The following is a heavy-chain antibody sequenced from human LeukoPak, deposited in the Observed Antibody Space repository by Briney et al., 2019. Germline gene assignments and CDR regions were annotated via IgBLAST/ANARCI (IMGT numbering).Heavy chain of an antibody. Sequence: KPSETLSLTCSVSGGSISSYYWSWIRQPPGKGLEWIGYIYYSGSTNYNPSLKSRDTISVDTSKNQFSLKLSSVTAADTAVYYCAREMATISDAFDIWGQGTVVTVSS. V-gene: IGHV4-59*01. CDR1: GGSISSYY. CDR3: AREMATISDAFDI. CDR2: IYYSGST. D-gene: IGHD5-24*01. J-gene: IGHJ3*02.